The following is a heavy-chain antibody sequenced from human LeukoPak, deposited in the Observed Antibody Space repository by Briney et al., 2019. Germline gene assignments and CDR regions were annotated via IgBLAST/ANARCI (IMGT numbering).Heavy chain of an antibody. J-gene: IGHJ4*02. Sequence: GGSLRLSCAASGFTFSSYWMHWVRQAPGKGLVWVSRINSDGSSTSYADSVKGRFTISRDNAKNTLYLQMNSLRAEDTAVHYCARGGMYSSSQFDYWGQGTLVTVSS. CDR3: ARGGMYSSSQFDY. D-gene: IGHD6-13*01. V-gene: IGHV3-74*01. CDR1: GFTFSSYW. CDR2: INSDGSST.